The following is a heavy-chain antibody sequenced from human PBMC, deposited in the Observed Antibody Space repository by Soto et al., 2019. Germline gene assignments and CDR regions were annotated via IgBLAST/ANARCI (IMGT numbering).Heavy chain of an antibody. D-gene: IGHD3-3*01. J-gene: IGHJ6*03. CDR2: INYSGST. CDR3: ATAGVGGRTGYYYYYMDV. CDR1: GGSISSGNYY. Sequence: SETLSLTCPVSGGSISSGNYYWTWIRQHPGEGLEWIGYINYSGSTYYNPSLKSRVTISADTSKNQFSLKLYSVTAAHTAVYYCATAGVGGRTGYYYYYMDVWGKGNTVNVS. V-gene: IGHV4-31*03.